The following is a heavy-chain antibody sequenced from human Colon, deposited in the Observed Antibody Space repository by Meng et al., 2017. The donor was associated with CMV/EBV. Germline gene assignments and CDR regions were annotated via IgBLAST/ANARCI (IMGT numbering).Heavy chain of an antibody. CDR2: IRSDGSEK. CDR3: ATGGGTEAAAAGVFDF. Sequence: GFTIHRHSMYWVRQAPGKGLEWVATIRSDGSEKVFADSVKGRFTISRDNSKNMQFLEMNSLRDEDTAVYFCATGGGTEAAAAGVFDFWGPGTLVTVSS. J-gene: IGHJ4*02. CDR1: GFTIHRHS. V-gene: IGHV3-33*07. D-gene: IGHD6-25*01.